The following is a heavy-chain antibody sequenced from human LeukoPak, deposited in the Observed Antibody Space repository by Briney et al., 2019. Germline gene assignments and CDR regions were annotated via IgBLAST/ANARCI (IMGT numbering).Heavy chain of an antibody. J-gene: IGHJ6*04. Sequence: GGSLRLSCAASGFTFSDYYMSWIRQAPGKGLELVSNISHSSSTKYYADSVKGRFTISRDNAKNSLYLQMNSLRAEDTAVYYFARERVVVPAARSGMVFLGKATTVSVPS. V-gene: IGHV3-11*04. CDR1: GFTFSDYY. D-gene: IGHD2-2*01. CDR3: ARERVVVPAARSGMVF. CDR2: ISHSSSTK.